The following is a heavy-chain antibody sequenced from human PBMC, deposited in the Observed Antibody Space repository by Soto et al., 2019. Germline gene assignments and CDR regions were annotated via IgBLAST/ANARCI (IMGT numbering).Heavy chain of an antibody. J-gene: IGHJ4*02. CDR3: ARSPPSSYYGGSGTFDY. CDR1: GGFTSTNNW. Sequence: QLQLQESGPGLVRPSGTLSLTCAVSGGFTSTNNWWSWVRQPPGKGLEWIGDAYHSGSTENNPSPKSRVSISVDKSKNQISLKLTSATAADTAVYYCARSPPSSYYGGSGTFDYWGQGTLVTVSS. CDR2: AYHSGST. V-gene: IGHV4-4*02. D-gene: IGHD3-10*01.